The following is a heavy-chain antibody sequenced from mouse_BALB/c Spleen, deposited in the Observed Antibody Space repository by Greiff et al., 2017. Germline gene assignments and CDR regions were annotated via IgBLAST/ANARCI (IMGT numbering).Heavy chain of an antibody. D-gene: IGHD1-1*01. CDR1: GFNIKDYY. CDR3: ARVLYYYGYWYFDV. Sequence: EVQLQQSGAELVRPGALVKLSCKASGFNIKDYYMHWVKQRPEQGLEWIGWIDPENGNTIYDPKFQGKASITADTSSNTAYLQLSSLTSEDTAVYYCARVLYYYGYWYFDVWGAGTTVTVSS. J-gene: IGHJ1*01. CDR2: IDPENGNT. V-gene: IGHV14-1*02.